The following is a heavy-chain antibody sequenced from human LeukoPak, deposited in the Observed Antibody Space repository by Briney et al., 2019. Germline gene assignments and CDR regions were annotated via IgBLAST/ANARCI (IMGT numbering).Heavy chain of an antibody. J-gene: IGHJ4*02. CDR3: AREGQSRAFDY. V-gene: IGHV3-53*01. Sequence: GGALRLSCAASGFTVSTNYMNWVRQAPGKGLEWVSIIYGGGITYYADSVKGRFTISRDNSKNTLYLQMNSLRAEDTAMYYCAREGQSRAFDYWGQGTLVTVSS. D-gene: IGHD6-6*01. CDR1: GFTVSTNY. CDR2: IYGGGIT.